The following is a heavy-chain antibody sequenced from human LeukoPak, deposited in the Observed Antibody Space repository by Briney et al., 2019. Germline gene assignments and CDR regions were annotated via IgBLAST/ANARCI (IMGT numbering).Heavy chain of an antibody. Sequence: GGSLRLSCAASGFTFDDYGMSWVRQAPGKGLEWVSGINWNGGSTGYADSVKGRFTISRDNAKNSLYLQMNSLRAEDTALYYCARGGPGTIVVVPAAEGTFGYWGQGTLVTVSS. J-gene: IGHJ4*02. CDR3: ARGGPGTIVVVPAAEGTFGY. CDR1: GFTFDDYG. D-gene: IGHD2-2*01. CDR2: INWNGGST. V-gene: IGHV3-20*04.